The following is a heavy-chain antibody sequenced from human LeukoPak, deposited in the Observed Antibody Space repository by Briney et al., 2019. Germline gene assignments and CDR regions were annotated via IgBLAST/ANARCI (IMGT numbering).Heavy chain of an antibody. J-gene: IGHJ4*02. CDR2: IYHSGST. V-gene: IGHV4-30-2*01. CDR1: GGSISSGGYS. CDR3: ASLSRGY. Sequence: PSQTLSLTCAVSGGSISSGGYSWSWIRQRPGKGLEWIGYIYHSGSTYYNPSLKSRVTISVDRSKNQFSLKLSSVTAADTAVYYCASLSRGYWGQGTLVTVSS.